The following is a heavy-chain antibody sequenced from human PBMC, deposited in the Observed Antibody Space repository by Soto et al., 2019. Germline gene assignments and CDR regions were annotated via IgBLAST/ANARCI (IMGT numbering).Heavy chain of an antibody. CDR3: ARGEYSSSSSFFLFDY. D-gene: IGHD6-6*01. V-gene: IGHV4-34*01. CDR1: GGSFSGYY. Sequence: NPSETLSLTCAVYGGSFSGYYWSWIRQPPGKGLEWIGEINHSGSTNYNPSLKSRVTISVDTSKNQFSLKLSSVTAADTAVYYCARGEYSSSSSFFLFDYWGQGTLVTVSS. CDR2: INHSGST. J-gene: IGHJ4*02.